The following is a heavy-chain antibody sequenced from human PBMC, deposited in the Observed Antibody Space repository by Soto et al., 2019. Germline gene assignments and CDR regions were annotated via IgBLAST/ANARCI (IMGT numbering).Heavy chain of an antibody. V-gene: IGHV4-34*01. Sequence: PSETLFLTCTVSGGSLSSYYWSWIRQPPGKGLEWIGEINHSGSTNYNPSLKSRVTISVDTSKNQFSLKLSSVTAADTAVYYCARWGRRILAAMVRGAHYYYYGMDVWGQGTTVNGSS. CDR2: INHSGST. CDR3: ARWGRRILAAMVRGAHYYYYGMDV. J-gene: IGHJ6*02. D-gene: IGHD3-10*01. CDR1: GGSLSSYY.